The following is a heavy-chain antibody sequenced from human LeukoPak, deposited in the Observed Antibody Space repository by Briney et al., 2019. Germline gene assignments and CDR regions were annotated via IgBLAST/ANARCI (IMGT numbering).Heavy chain of an antibody. CDR1: GYTFTSYG. V-gene: IGHV1-18*01. J-gene: IGHJ6*03. D-gene: IGHD3-10*01. Sequence: ASVKVSCKASGYTFTSYGISWVRQAPGQGLEWMGWISAYNGNTNYAQKLQGRVTMTTDTSTSTAYMELRSLRSDDTAVYYCARDTMVRGVLYYYYYYMDVWGKGTTVTISS. CDR3: ARDTMVRGVLYYYYYYMDV. CDR2: ISAYNGNT.